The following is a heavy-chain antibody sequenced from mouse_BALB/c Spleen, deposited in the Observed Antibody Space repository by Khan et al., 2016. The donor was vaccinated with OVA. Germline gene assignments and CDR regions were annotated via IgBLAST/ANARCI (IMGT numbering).Heavy chain of an antibody. CDR3: ARRGYDYGRGALFAY. J-gene: IGHJ3*01. V-gene: IGHV2-2*02. Sequence: QMQLKQSGPGLVQPSQSLSITCTVSGFSLTNYSVHWVRQSPGKGLEWLGVIWSAGSTDYNAAFISRLTIRQDNSRCQVFFKMNSLQPNDTAIYYCARRGYDYGRGALFAYWGQGTMVTVSA. D-gene: IGHD2-4*01. CDR1: GFSLTNYS. CDR2: IWSAGST.